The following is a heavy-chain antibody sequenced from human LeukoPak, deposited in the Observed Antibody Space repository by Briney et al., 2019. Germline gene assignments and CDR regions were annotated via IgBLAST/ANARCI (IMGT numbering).Heavy chain of an antibody. CDR2: ISGSGGST. D-gene: IGHD2-21*01. CDR1: GFTFSSYA. Sequence: GGSLRLSCAASGFTFSSYAMSWVRQAPGKGLEWVSAISGSGGSTYYADSVKGRFTISRDNSKNTLYLQMNSLRAEDTAVYYCAKVCYPLEVIEHPSCFDYWGQGTLVTVSS. V-gene: IGHV3-23*01. CDR3: AKVCYPLEVIEHPSCFDY. J-gene: IGHJ4*02.